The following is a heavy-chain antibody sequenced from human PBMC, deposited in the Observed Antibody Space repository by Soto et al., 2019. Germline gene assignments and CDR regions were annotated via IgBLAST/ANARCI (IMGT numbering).Heavy chain of an antibody. V-gene: IGHV1-69*12. Sequence: QVQLVQSGAEVKKPGSSVKVSYKASGGTFSSYAISWVRQAPGQGLEWMGGIIPIFGTANYAQKFQGRVTITADESTSTAYMELSSLRSEDTAVYYCARTAYYYDSSGPSHFDYWGQGTLVTVSS. CDR2: IIPIFGTA. CDR3: ARTAYYYDSSGPSHFDY. J-gene: IGHJ4*02. D-gene: IGHD3-22*01. CDR1: GGTFSSYA.